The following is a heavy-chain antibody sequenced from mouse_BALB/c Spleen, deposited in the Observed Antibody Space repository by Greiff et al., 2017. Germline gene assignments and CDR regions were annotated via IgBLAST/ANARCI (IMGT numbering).Heavy chain of an antibody. V-gene: IGHV1-5*01. J-gene: IGHJ4*01. Sequence: EVQLQQSGTVLARPGASVKMSCKASGYSFTSYWMHWVKQRPGQGLEWIGAIYPGNSDTSYNQKFKGKAKLTAVTSASTAYMELSSLTNEDSAVYYCTRWLLHYYAMDYWGQGTSVTVSS. CDR1: GYSFTSYW. CDR3: TRWLLHYYAMDY. D-gene: IGHD2-3*01. CDR2: IYPGNSDT.